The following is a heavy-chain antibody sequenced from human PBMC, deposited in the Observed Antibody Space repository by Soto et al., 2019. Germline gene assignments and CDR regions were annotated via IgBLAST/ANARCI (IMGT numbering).Heavy chain of an antibody. V-gene: IGHV3-30*18. J-gene: IGHJ4*02. CDR1: GFTFRDFG. CDR3: AKAVPPFVVVTASDY. Sequence: GGSLRLSCAASGFTFRDFGMHWVRQAPGKGLEWVAVISYDGTNKYYADSVKGRFTISRDNSKNTLYLQINSLRAEDTAVYYCAKAVPPFVVVTASDYWGQGTLVTVSS. D-gene: IGHD2-21*02. CDR2: ISYDGTNK.